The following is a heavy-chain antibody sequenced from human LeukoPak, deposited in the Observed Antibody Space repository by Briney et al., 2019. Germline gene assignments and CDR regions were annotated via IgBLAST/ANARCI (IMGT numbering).Heavy chain of an antibody. CDR3: ARGDGYKFFDY. CDR2: FYVGGAT. D-gene: IGHD5-24*01. CDR1: GFSVTNNY. J-gene: IGHJ4*02. V-gene: IGHV3-53*01. Sequence: GGSLRLSCAVTGFSVTNNYMSWVRQAPGKGLEWVSVFYVGGATYYAASVKGRFTISRDNSENTLYLQMKSLRAEDTAVYYCARGDGYKFFDYWGQGILVTVSS.